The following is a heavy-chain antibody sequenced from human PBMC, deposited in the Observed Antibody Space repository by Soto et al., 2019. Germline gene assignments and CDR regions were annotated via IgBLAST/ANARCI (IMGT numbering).Heavy chain of an antibody. CDR2: IIPIFGTA. CDR1: GGTFSSYA. J-gene: IGHJ4*02. V-gene: IGHV1-69*13. Sequence: SVKVSCKASGGTFSSYAISWVRQAPGQGLEWMGGIIPIFGTANYAQKFQGRVTITADESTSTAYMELSSLRSEDTAVYYCASHREYGDYGTDYFDYWGQGTLVTVSS. CDR3: ASHREYGDYGTDYFDY. D-gene: IGHD4-17*01.